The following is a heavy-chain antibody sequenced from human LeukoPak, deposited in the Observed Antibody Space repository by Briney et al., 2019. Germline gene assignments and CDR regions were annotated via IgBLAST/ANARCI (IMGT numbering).Heavy chain of an antibody. V-gene: IGHV3-48*01. J-gene: IGHJ3*02. Sequence: GGSLRLSWAASGFTFSLYSMNWVRQAPGKGLEWISYISGSSTTEDYADSVKGRFTISRDNAKNSLYLQMSSLRAEDTAAYYCARGVGAFEIWGQGTMVTVSS. CDR3: ARGVGAFEI. CDR1: GFTFSLYS. CDR2: ISGSSTTE. D-gene: IGHD3-3*01.